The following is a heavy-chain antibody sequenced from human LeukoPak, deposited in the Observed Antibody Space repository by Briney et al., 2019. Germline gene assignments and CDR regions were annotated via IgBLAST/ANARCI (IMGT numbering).Heavy chain of an antibody. CDR1: GGSISSSSYY. Sequence: PSETVSLTCTVSGGSISSSSYYWGWIRQPPGKGLEWIGSIYSSGSTYYNPSLKSRVTISVDTSKNQFSLKLSSETAADTAVYYCATNEWSGYYFEYWGQGTLVTVSS. CDR2: IYSSGST. V-gene: IGHV4-39*01. D-gene: IGHD3-3*01. CDR3: ATNEWSGYYFEY. J-gene: IGHJ4*02.